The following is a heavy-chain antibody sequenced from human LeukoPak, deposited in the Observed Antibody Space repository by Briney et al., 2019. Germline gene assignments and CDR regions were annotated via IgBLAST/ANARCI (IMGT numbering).Heavy chain of an antibody. J-gene: IGHJ4*02. CDR3: ARGDGGRITMIVVVNHPLDY. Sequence: ASVKVSCKASGYTFTSYYMHWVRQAPGQGLEWMGIINPSGGSTSYAQKFQGRVTMTRDMSTSTVYMELSSLRSEDTAVYYCARGDGGRITMIVVVNHPLDYWGQGTLVTVSS. CDR2: INPSGGST. CDR1: GYTFTSYY. D-gene: IGHD3-22*01. V-gene: IGHV1-46*01.